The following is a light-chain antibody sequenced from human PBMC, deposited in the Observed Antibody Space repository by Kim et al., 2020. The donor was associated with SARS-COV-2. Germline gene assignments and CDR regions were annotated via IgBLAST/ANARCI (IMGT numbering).Light chain of an antibody. CDR2: DVT. CDR3: GSYSSGSTPWV. CDR1: SSDVGGYNY. Sequence: QSTTTPCTGTSSDVGGYNYVAWYQPHPGKAPKLMICDVTKRPSGVSNRFSGSKSGNTASLTISGLQAEDEADYYCGSYSSGSTPWVFGGGTKLTVL. V-gene: IGLV2-14*04. J-gene: IGLJ3*02.